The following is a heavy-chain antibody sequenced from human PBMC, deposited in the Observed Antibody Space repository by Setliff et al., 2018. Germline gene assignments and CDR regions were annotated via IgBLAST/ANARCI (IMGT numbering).Heavy chain of an antibody. CDR1: GGSISSSNW. Sequence: SETLSLTCAVSGGSISSSNWWGWVRQPPGKGLEWIGEIYHSGSTNYNPSLKSRVTISKDTSKNQFSLKLSSVTAADTSTYYCVRHWGGGYSYVRGFGYFDSWGRGTPVTVSS. V-gene: IGHV4-4*02. CDR3: VRHWGGGYSYVRGFGYFDS. J-gene: IGHJ4*02. CDR2: IYHSGST. D-gene: IGHD5-18*01.